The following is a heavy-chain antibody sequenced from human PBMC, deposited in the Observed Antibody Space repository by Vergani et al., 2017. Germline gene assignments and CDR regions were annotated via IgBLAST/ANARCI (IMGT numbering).Heavy chain of an antibody. CDR3: AGCIVDCIRTNCFADH. Sequence: QVQLVQSGAEVKKPGASVRVSCKASGFTFNSYHIHWVRQAPGQGLDWLGRIDPNSVDTRYSQRLQDRVAITRDTSINTAYMEMTRLRPDDTAISYCAGCIVDCIRTNCFADHWGQGTLVTVSS. CDR2: IDPNSVDT. D-gene: IGHD2-2*01. V-gene: IGHV1-2*06. J-gene: IGHJ4*02. CDR1: GFTFNSYH.